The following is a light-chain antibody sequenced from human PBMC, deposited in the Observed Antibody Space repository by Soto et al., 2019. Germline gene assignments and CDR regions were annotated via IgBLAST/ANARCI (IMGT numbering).Light chain of an antibody. CDR2: TNS. CDR3: AAWEYSLNAYV. V-gene: IGLV1-44*01. CDR1: NSNIGSNS. Sequence: QSVLTQPPSASGAPGQRVTISCSGSNSNIGSNSVNWYQHLPGTAPKLLIYTNSQRPSGVPDRFSGSKSGTSASLAISGLQSEDEADYYCAAWEYSLNAYVFGTATKLTGL. J-gene: IGLJ1*01.